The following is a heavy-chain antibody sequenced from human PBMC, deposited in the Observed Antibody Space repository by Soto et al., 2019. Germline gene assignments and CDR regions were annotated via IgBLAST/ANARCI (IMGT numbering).Heavy chain of an antibody. J-gene: IGHJ4*02. CDR2: ISYSGNT. Sequence: QVQLQESGPGLVKPSETLSLTCTVSRGSISSYYWSWIRQPPGKGLEWIGYISYSGNTTYNASLKSRVTISVDTSTNQFSLRVTSVTAADTAVYYCASIRGLGEVSPYVDYWGQGALVTVSS. CDR1: RGSISSYY. CDR3: ASIRGLGEVSPYVDY. V-gene: IGHV4-59*01. D-gene: IGHD3-16*02.